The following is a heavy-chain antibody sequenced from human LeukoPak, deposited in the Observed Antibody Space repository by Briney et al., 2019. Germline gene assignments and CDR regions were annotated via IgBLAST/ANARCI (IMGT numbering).Heavy chain of an antibody. J-gene: IGHJ3*02. V-gene: IGHV3-20*04. D-gene: IGHD6-19*01. CDR2: INWNAGST. CDR1: GFTFDDYG. Sequence: GGSLRLSCAASGFTFDDYGMSWVRQAPGKGLEWVSGINWNAGSTGYADSVRGRFTISRDNAKNSLFLQMNSLRAEDTALYYCAGARGSGPYDALDIWGQRTMVTVSS. CDR3: AGARGSGPYDALDI.